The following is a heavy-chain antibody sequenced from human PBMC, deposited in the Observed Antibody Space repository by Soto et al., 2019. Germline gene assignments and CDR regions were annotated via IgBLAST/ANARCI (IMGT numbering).Heavy chain of an antibody. CDR2: IYYSGST. J-gene: IGHJ6*02. V-gene: IGHV4-31*03. CDR3: ARDHYGSGSSYYYGMDV. Sequence: KPSETLSLTCTVSGGSISSGGYYWSWIRQHPGKGLEWIGYIYYSGSTYYNPSLKSRVTISVDTSKNQFSLKLSSVTAADTAVYYCARDHYGSGSSYYYGMDVLGQGTTVTVSS. D-gene: IGHD3-10*01. CDR1: GGSISSGGYY.